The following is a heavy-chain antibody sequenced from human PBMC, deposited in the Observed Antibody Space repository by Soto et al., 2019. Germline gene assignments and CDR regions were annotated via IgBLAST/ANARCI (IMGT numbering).Heavy chain of an antibody. CDR2: IYHSGST. V-gene: IGHV4-30-2*03. J-gene: IGHJ5*02. Sequence: SETLSLTCAVSGGSISSGGYSWSWIRQPPGKGLEWIGYIYHSGSTYYNPSLKSRATISVDTSKNQFSLKLSSVTAADTAVYYCARHQSHSSSYVDPWGQGTLVTVSS. D-gene: IGHD6-13*01. CDR1: GGSISSGGYS. CDR3: ARHQSHSSSYVDP.